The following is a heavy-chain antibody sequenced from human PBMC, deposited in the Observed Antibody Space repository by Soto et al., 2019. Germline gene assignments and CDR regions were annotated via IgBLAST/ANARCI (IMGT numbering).Heavy chain of an antibody. CDR3: ARGDRGAFDL. V-gene: IGHV3-74*01. CDR1: GFTFSYYW. CDR2: IHSDGSST. J-gene: IGHJ3*01. Sequence: EVPLLESGGGLVQPGESLRLSCAASGFTFSYYWMHWVRQAPGMGLVWVSRIHSDGSSTTYADSVKGRFTISRDNARNTLYLQMNSLRAEDTAVYYCARGDRGAFDLWGQGTARTVSS. D-gene: IGHD1-26*01.